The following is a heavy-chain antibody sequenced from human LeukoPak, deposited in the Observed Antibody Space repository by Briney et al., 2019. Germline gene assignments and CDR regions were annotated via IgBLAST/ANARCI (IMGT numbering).Heavy chain of an antibody. V-gene: IGHV3-11*04. CDR2: MSSSGNTI. Sequence: GGSLRLSCAASGFTFSDYYMSWIRQAPGKGLEWVSYMSSSGNTIYYADSVKGRFTISRDNAKNSLYLQMNSLRVEDTAVYYCARGYCTSTNCNNWFDPWGQGALVTVSS. CDR3: ARGYCTSTNCNNWFDP. CDR1: GFTFSDYY. D-gene: IGHD2-2*01. J-gene: IGHJ5*02.